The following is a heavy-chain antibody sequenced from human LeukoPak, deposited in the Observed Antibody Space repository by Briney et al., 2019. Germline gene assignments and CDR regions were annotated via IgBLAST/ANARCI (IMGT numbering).Heavy chain of an antibody. D-gene: IGHD2-2*02. J-gene: IGHJ6*03. CDR3: ARDTHDYPYYMDV. Sequence: SEALSLTCTVSGDSISNDDFYWSWIRQSPGKGLEWIGYIYYSGNAYYNPSLESRVTISVDTSKNQFSLKLSSVTASDTAAYYCARDTHDYPYYMDVWGKGTTVTVSS. CDR2: IYYSGNA. CDR1: GDSISNDDFY. V-gene: IGHV4-30-4*08.